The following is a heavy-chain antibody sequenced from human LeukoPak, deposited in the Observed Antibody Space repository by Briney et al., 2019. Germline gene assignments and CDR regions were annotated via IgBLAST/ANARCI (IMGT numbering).Heavy chain of an antibody. Sequence: ASVKVSCKSSGYTFTSYGISWGRQAPGQGLEWMGWISAYNGTPNYAQKLQGRVTMTTDTSTSTAYMELRRLTPDATAVYYCATITSSSGWTCFDYWGQGTLVTASS. D-gene: IGHD6-19*01. CDR3: ATITSSSGWTCFDY. V-gene: IGHV1-18*01. J-gene: IGHJ4*02. CDR2: ISAYNGTP. CDR1: GYTFTSYG.